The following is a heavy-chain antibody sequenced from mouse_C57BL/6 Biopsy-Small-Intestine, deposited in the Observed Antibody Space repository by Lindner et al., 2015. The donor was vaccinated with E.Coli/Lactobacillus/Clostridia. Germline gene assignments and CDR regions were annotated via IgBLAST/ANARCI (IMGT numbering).Heavy chain of an antibody. J-gene: IGHJ3*01. CDR3: ARDDAAFVY. CDR1: IHISFSYV. V-gene: IGHV1-14*01. CDR2: INPYNDGV. Sequence: VQLQESGPELVKPGASVKMSCQGFWIHISFSYVMYWVKQKPGQGLEWIGDINPYNDGVNYNGKFKGKATLTSDKSSSTAYMELSSLTSEDSAVYYCARDDAAFVYWGQGTLVTVSA.